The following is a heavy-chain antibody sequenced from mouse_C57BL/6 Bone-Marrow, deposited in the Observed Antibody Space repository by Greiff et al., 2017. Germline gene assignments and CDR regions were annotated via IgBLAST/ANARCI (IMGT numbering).Heavy chain of an antibody. V-gene: IGHV5-9*01. D-gene: IGHD1-1*01. CDR2: ISGGGGNT. CDR3: ARDYYGSYYFDY. J-gene: IGHJ2*01. Sequence: EVQLVESGGGLVKPGGSLKLSCAASGFTFSSYTMSWVRQTPEKRLEWVATISGGGGNTYYPDSVKGRFTISRDNAKNTLYLQMSSLRSEDTALYYCARDYYGSYYFDYWGQGTTLTVSS. CDR1: GFTFSSYT.